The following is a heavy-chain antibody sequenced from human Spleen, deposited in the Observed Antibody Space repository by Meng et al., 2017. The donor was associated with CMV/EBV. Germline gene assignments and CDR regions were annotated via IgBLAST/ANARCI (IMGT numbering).Heavy chain of an antibody. CDR1: GFTFSSYE. V-gene: IGHV3-21*01. Sequence: GGSLRLSCAASGFTFSSYEMNWVRQAPGRGLEWVSSISSSSRYIYYADSVKGRFTISRDNAKNSLHLQMNSLRAEDTALYYCARVLGTHFDYWGPGTLVTVSS. J-gene: IGHJ4*02. D-gene: IGHD4-23*01. CDR2: ISSSSRYI. CDR3: ARVLGTHFDY.